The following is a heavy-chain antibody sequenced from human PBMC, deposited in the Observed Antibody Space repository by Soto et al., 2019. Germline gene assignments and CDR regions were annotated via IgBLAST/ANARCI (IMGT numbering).Heavy chain of an antibody. V-gene: IGHV3-74*01. CDR1: GFTFSSYW. CDR3: ARDNVGNGAYLTEYYYGMDV. D-gene: IGHD2-2*01. J-gene: IGHJ6*02. CDR2: INSDGGST. Sequence: GGALRLSCAASGFTFSSYWMHWVRQAPGKGLVWVSRINSDGGSTSYADSVKGRFTISRDNAKNTLYLQMNSLRAEDTAVYYCARDNVGNGAYLTEYYYGMDVWGQGTTVTVSS.